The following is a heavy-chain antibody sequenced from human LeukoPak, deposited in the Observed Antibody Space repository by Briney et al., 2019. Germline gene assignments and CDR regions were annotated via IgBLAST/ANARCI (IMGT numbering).Heavy chain of an antibody. J-gene: IGHJ4*02. D-gene: IGHD6-19*01. CDR2: IIPIFGTA. V-gene: IGHV1-69*06. CDR3: ATSQWLVNY. Sequence: SVKVSCKASGYSFTGYYMHWVRQAPGQGLEWMGGIIPIFGTANYAQKFQGRVTITADKSTSTAYMELSSLRSEDTAVYYCATSQWLVNYWGQGTLVTVSS. CDR1: GYSFTGYY.